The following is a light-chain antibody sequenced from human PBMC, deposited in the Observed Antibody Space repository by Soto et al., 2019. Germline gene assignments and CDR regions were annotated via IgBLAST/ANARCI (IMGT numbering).Light chain of an antibody. J-gene: IGKJ2*01. CDR3: QQGSSFPRT. V-gene: IGKV1-12*01. CDR2: AAS. CDR1: QDISNW. Sequence: DIQMTQSPSSVSASVGDRVTITCRASQDISNWLAWYQQIPGKAPKLLIHAASNLQSGVPSRFSGSGSGTEFSLTISRLQPEDFATYFCQQGSSFPRTFGQGTKLEIK.